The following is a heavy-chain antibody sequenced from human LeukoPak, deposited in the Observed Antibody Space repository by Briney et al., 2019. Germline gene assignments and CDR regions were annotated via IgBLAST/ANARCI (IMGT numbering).Heavy chain of an antibody. CDR2: ISGSGGST. D-gene: IGHD6-19*01. V-gene: IGHV3-23*01. Sequence: PGGSLRLSCAASGFTFSSYAMSWVRQAPGKGLEWVSAISGSGGSTYYADSVKGRFTISRDNSKNTLYLQMNSLRAEDTAVYYCARDRRPSSGVHYYGMDVWGQGTTVTVSS. CDR1: GFTFSSYA. CDR3: ARDRRPSSGVHYYGMDV. J-gene: IGHJ6*02.